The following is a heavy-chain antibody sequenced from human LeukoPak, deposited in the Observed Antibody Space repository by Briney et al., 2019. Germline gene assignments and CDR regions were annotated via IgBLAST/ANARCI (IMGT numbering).Heavy chain of an antibody. V-gene: IGHV5-51*01. Sequence: GESLKISCRGSGYSFTSYWIGWVRQLPGKGLEWMGIIYPGDSDTRYSPSFQGQVTISADKSISTAYLQWSSLKASDTAMYYCARAGIAAAEWFDPWGQGTLVTVSS. CDR1: GYSFTSYW. D-gene: IGHD6-13*01. J-gene: IGHJ5*02. CDR3: ARAGIAAAEWFDP. CDR2: IYPGDSDT.